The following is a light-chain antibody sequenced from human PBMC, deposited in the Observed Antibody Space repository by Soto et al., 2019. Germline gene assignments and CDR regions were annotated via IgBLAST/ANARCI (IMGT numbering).Light chain of an antibody. J-gene: IGLJ1*01. V-gene: IGLV1-44*01. Sequence: QSVLTQPLSASASPGQRVTISCSGGSSNIGSNTVAWYQHLPGTAPPRLIFTAGQRPSGVPGRFSGSKSGTSASLAISGLQSEDEGDYYCSSYTSDSSVYVLGTGTKLTVL. CDR1: SSNIGSNT. CDR3: SSYTSDSSVYV. CDR2: TAG.